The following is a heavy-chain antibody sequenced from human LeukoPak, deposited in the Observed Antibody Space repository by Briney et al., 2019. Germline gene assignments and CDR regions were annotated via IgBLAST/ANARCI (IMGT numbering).Heavy chain of an antibody. J-gene: IGHJ4*02. CDR3: AKDTESSAWYGTFDY. Sequence: GGSLRLSCTASGFTFADYTMHWVRQAPEKGLEWVALINWDGGSTYYADSVKGRFTISRDNSKNSLFLQLNSLRTEDTAFYYCAKDTESSAWYGTFDYWGQGTVVTVSS. CDR1: GFTFADYT. V-gene: IGHV3-43*01. CDR2: INWDGGST. D-gene: IGHD6-19*01.